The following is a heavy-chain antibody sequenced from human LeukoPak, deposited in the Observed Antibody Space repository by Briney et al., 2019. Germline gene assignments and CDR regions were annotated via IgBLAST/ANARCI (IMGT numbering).Heavy chain of an antibody. Sequence: ASVKVSCKASGYTFINYDITWVRQAPGQGLEWMGWISAYNGNTNYAQKLQGRVTMTTDTSTSTAYMELRSLRSDDTAVYYCARIAVAGISGGDYWGQGTLVTVSS. J-gene: IGHJ4*02. CDR2: ISAYNGNT. D-gene: IGHD6-19*01. CDR1: GYTFINYD. V-gene: IGHV1-18*01. CDR3: ARIAVAGISGGDY.